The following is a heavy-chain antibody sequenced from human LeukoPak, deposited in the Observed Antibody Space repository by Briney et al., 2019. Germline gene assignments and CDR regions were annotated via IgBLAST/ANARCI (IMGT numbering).Heavy chain of an antibody. J-gene: IGHJ5*02. V-gene: IGHV3-48*01. Sequence: GGSLRLSCAASGFTLSNYSMNWVRQAPGKGLEWVSYISSSGISMYYADSVKGRFTISRDKAKNSVYLQMSSLRAEDTAIYYCAKVPRQHDNWFDPWGQGTLVTVSS. CDR2: ISSSGISM. D-gene: IGHD3-9*01. CDR1: GFTLSNYS. CDR3: AKVPRQHDNWFDP.